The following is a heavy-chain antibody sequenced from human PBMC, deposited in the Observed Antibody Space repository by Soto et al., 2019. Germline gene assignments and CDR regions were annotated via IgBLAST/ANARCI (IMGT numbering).Heavy chain of an antibody. CDR3: ARCGYIGGWYCYFDF. CDR2: MSSDGTNE. J-gene: IGHJ4*02. V-gene: IGHV3-30-3*01. CDR1: RFTFTTYA. D-gene: IGHD6-19*01. Sequence: GGSLRLSCAASRFTFTTYAMNWVRQAPGKGLEWVALMSSDGTNEHYADSVRGRFTVSRDNSRNTLFLQMNNLRTDDTAVYYCARCGYIGGWYCYFDFWGLGTLVTVSS.